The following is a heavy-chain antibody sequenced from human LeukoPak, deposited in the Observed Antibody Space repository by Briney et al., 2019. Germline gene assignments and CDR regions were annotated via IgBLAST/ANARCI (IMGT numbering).Heavy chain of an antibody. V-gene: IGHV3-23*01. CDR2: ISGSGGST. CDR3: ATDLRGCSGGSCYSYSL. CDR1: GFTFSSCA. J-gene: IGHJ4*02. Sequence: PGGSLRLSCAASGFTFSSCAMTWVRQAPGKGLEWVSAISGSGGSTYYADSVKGRFTISRDNSKNTLYLQMNGLRAGDTAVYYCATDLRGCSGGSCYSYSLWGQGTLVTVSS. D-gene: IGHD2-15*01.